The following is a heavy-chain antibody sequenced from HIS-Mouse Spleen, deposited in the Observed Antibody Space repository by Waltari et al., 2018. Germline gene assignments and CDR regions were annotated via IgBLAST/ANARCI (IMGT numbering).Heavy chain of an antibody. Sequence: QVQLVQSGAEVKKPGASVKVSCKASGYTFTGYYMHWVRQAPGQGLEWKRWINPNSGGTNYEKKVQGRVTMTRDTSISTAYMERSRLRSDDTAVYYCARDSIAVMDVWGQGTTVTVSS. J-gene: IGHJ6*02. D-gene: IGHD6-19*01. V-gene: IGHV1-2*02. CDR3: ARDSIAVMDV. CDR1: GYTFTGYY. CDR2: INPNSGGT.